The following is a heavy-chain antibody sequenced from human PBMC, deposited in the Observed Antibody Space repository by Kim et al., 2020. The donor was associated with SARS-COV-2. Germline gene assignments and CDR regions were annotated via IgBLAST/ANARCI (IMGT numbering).Heavy chain of an antibody. D-gene: IGHD4-17*01. CDR2: K. V-gene: IGHV3-30*01. Sequence: KYYADSVKGRFTISRDKSKNTLYLQMNSLRAEDTAVYYCASMGYGDQNHWGQGTLVTVSS. J-gene: IGHJ5*02. CDR3: ASMGYGDQNH.